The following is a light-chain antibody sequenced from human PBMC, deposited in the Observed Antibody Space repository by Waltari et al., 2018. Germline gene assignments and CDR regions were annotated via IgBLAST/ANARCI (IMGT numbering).Light chain of an antibody. V-gene: IGKV3-11*02. CDR1: QRLRSD. CDR2: DAS. Sequence: EIVLTQSPVTLSLSPGDRVTLSCRASQRLRSDLAWYQQKPGQPPRLLIYDASKRATGIPARISGSGSGRDFTLTITSLEPEDFAVYYCLQLSNWPPTLGQGTKVEIK. J-gene: IGKJ1*01. CDR3: LQLSNWPPT.